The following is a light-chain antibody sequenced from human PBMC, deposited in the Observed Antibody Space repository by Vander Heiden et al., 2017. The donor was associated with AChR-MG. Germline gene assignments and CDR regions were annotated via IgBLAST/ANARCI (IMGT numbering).Light chain of an antibody. Sequence: DIVMTQSPYSLAVSLGERAPINCKSSHSVLSSSNNKNCLAWYQQKPGQPPKMLTYWASTRASGVPDRFSGSGSGTDFTLTISSLQSEDVAVYYCQNNDETPHSFGGGTKVQIK. J-gene: IGKJ4*01. CDR2: WAS. CDR1: HSVLSSSNNKNC. V-gene: IGKV4-1*01. CDR3: QNNDETPHS.